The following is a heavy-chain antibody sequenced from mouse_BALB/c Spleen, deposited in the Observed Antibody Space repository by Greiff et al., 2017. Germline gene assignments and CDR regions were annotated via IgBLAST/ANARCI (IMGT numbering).Heavy chain of an antibody. CDR3: ARHDYDLIFDY. Sequence: VKLMESGPGLVAPSQSLSITCTVSGFSLTSYGVHWVRQSPGKGLEWLGVIWSGGSTDYNAAFISRLSISKDNSKSQVFFKMNSLQANDTAIYYCARHDYDLIFDYWGQGTTLTVAS. V-gene: IGHV2-2*02. CDR1: GFSLTSYG. J-gene: IGHJ2*01. CDR2: IWSGGST. D-gene: IGHD2-4*01.